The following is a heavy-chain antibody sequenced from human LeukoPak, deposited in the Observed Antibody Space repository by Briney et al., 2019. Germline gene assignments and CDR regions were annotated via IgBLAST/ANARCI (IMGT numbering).Heavy chain of an antibody. V-gene: IGHV5-51*01. D-gene: IGHD2-21*01. CDR1: GYSFTSYW. CDR3: ARRISAYCGGDCYPPFDY. CDR2: IYPGDSDT. Sequence: GESLKISCEGSGYSFTSYWIGWVRPMPGKGLEWMGIIYPGDSDTRYSPSFQGQVTISADKSISTAYLQWSSLKASDTAMYYCARRISAYCGGDCYPPFDYWGQGTLVTVSS. J-gene: IGHJ4*02.